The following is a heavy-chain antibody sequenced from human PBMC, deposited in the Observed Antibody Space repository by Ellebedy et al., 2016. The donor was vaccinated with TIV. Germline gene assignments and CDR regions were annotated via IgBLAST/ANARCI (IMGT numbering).Heavy chain of an antibody. CDR1: GFTVNKNY. V-gene: IGHV3-13*01. Sequence: GGSLRLSCAASGFTVNKNYMHWVRQPTGKGLEWVSAFGTAGDTYYPASVKGRFTISTENAKNSFHLQMNSLRDEDTAVYYCARGRSGVVGGIDSWGQGTLVTVSS. J-gene: IGHJ4*02. CDR2: FGTAGDT. CDR3: ARGRSGVVGGIDS. D-gene: IGHD1-26*01.